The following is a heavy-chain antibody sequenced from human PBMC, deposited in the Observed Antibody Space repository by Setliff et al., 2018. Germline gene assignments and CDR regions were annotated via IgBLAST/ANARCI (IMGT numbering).Heavy chain of an antibody. Sequence: SETLSLTCTVSGGSISSYYWSWIRQPPGKGLEWIGYIDYSGSTNYNPSLKSRVTISLDTSKNQFSLQLSSVTAADTAVYYCARDGLGAFSLRSMDVWGKGTTVTAPQ. CDR2: IDYSGST. CDR1: GGSISSYY. CDR3: ARDGLGAFSLRSMDV. D-gene: IGHD3-3*02. V-gene: IGHV4-59*01. J-gene: IGHJ6*04.